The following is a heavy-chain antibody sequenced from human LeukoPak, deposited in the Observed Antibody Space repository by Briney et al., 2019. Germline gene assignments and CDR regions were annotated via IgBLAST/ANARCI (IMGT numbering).Heavy chain of an antibody. J-gene: IGHJ6*03. CDR1: GYTFTSYG. CDR2: ISAYNGNT. D-gene: IGHD5-12*01. V-gene: IGHV1-18*01. CDR3: AREYNGYYSDYYMDV. Sequence: ASVKVSCKASGYTFTSYGISWVRQAPGQGLEWMGWISAYNGNTNYAQKLQGRVTMTTDTSTSTAYRELRSLRSDDTAVYYCAREYNGYYSDYYMDVWGKGTTVTVSS.